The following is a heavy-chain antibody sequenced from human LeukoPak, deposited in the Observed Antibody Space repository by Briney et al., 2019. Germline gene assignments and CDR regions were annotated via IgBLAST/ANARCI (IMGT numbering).Heavy chain of an antibody. Sequence: GGSLRLSCTASGFTFGDYAMSWFRQAPGKGLEWVGFIRSKAYGGTTEYAASVKGRFTISRDDSKSIAYLQMNSLKTEDTAVYYCTRDPDRGKFDYWGQGTLVTVSS. CDR1: GFTFGDYA. CDR3: TRDPDRGKFDY. D-gene: IGHD1-14*01. V-gene: IGHV3-49*03. CDR2: IRSKAYGGTT. J-gene: IGHJ4*02.